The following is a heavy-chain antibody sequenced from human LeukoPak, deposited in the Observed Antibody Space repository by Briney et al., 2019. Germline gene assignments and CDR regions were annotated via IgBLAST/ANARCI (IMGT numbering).Heavy chain of an antibody. CDR2: ISGSGYYS. J-gene: IGHJ4*02. Sequence: GGSLRLSCAASEFTFDNYAMSWVRQAPGKGLEWVSVISGSGYYSYYADSVKGRFTVSRDNSKTTLYLQMNSLRAEDTAVYYCAKSPRGYYYSFDYWGQGTLVTVSS. D-gene: IGHD3-22*01. CDR3: AKSPRGYYYSFDY. V-gene: IGHV3-23*01. CDR1: EFTFDNYA.